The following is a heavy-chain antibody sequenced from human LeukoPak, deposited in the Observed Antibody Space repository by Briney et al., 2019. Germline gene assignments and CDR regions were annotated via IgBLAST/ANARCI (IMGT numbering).Heavy chain of an antibody. CDR2: INSDGTST. CDR1: GFTFSSYW. V-gene: IGHV3-74*01. CDR3: AREGGYYGSGMGWFDP. J-gene: IGHJ5*02. D-gene: IGHD3-10*01. Sequence: GGSLRLTCAASGFTFSSYWMHWVRQAPGKGLVWVSRINSDGTSTSYADSVKGRFTLSRDNAKNTLYLQMNSLGAEDTAVYCCAREGGYYGSGMGWFDPWGQGTLVTVSS.